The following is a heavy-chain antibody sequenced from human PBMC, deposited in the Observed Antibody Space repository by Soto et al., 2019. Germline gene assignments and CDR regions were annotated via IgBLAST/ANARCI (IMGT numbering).Heavy chain of an antibody. V-gene: IGHV4-61*08. CDR3: ARDLLAGFDY. CDR1: GASVSSRAHY. CDR2: IFYSGRT. D-gene: IGHD6-19*01. Sequence: SETLSLICNVSGASVSSRAHYWSWIRQPPGKGLEWIGYIFYSGRTNYNPSLKSQVSMSIDLSKNQFSLRLSSVTAADTAMYYCARDLLAGFDYWGQGILVTVSS. J-gene: IGHJ4*02.